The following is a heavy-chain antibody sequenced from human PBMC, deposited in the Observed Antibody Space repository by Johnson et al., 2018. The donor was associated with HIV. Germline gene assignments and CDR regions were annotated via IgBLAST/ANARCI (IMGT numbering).Heavy chain of an antibody. V-gene: IGHV3-30*14. J-gene: IGHJ3*02. CDR1: GFTVSSYA. CDR3: ARGQRSSWYPVNAFDI. CDR2: ISYDGSNK. Sequence: QMLLVESGGGLVQPGGSLRLSCAASGFTVSSYAMHWVRQAPGKGLEWVAVISYDGSNKYYADSVKGRFTISRDNSKNTLYLQMNSLRAGDTAVYYCARGQRSSWYPVNAFDIWGQGTMVTVSS. D-gene: IGHD6-13*01.